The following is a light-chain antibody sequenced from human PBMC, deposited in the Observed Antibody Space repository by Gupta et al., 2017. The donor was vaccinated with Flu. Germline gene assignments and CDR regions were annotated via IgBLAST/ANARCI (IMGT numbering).Light chain of an antibody. V-gene: IGKV2-28*01. Sequence: VTPGEPASISCRSRQSLLDSSGYNYLDWYVHKPGQSPQLLILLRSHRSPGVPDRFSGSGSGTDFTLKISRVEADDVGTSYCRQALQTPITFGGGTKVDI. CDR2: LRS. CDR3: RQALQTPIT. J-gene: IGKJ4*01. CDR1: QSLLDSSGYNY.